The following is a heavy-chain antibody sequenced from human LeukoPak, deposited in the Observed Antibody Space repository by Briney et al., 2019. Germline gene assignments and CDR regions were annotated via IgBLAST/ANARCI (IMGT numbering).Heavy chain of an antibody. Sequence: PSETLSLTCAVSGASISSHYWSWTRQPPGKGLEWIGYTSGSISDNPSLKSRVAVSVDPSQNQVSLSLTSVTAADTAVYYCARVLAIFGLDTTDFYMDVWGKGTTVTVSS. CDR1: GASISSHY. J-gene: IGHJ6*03. CDR2: TSGSI. D-gene: IGHD3/OR15-3a*01. V-gene: IGHV4-59*11. CDR3: ARVLAIFGLDTTDFYMDV.